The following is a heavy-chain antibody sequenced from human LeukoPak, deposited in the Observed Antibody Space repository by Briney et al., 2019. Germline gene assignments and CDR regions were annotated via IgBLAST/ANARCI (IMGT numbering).Heavy chain of an antibody. J-gene: IGHJ4*02. CDR1: GGSISSGGYS. V-gene: IGHV4-31*03. CDR3: AKGGTVVPLDY. CDR2: IYYSGST. Sequence: PSQTLSLTCTVSGGSISSGGYSWSWIRQHPGKGLEWIGYIYYSGSTYYNPSLKSRVTISVDTSKNQFSLKLSPVTAADTAVYYCAKGGTVVPLDYWGQGTLVTVSS. D-gene: IGHD4-17*01.